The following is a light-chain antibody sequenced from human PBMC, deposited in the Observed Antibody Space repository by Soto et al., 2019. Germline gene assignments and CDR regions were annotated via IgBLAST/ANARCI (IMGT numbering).Light chain of an antibody. J-gene: IGKJ1*01. Sequence: DVVWTQSRLSLSVTLGQPASISCRSSQSLVYSDGDTYLSWFQQRPGQSPRRLIYKVSNRDSGVPDRFNGSGSGTDFTLKISRVEAEDVGLYYCMHGTQWPWTFGQGTKVDIK. CDR2: KVS. CDR3: MHGTQWPWT. V-gene: IGKV2-30*01. CDR1: QSLVYSDGDTY.